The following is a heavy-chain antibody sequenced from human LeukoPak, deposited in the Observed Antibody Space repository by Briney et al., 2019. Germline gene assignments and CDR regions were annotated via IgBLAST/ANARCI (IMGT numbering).Heavy chain of an antibody. CDR1: GYTFTSYY. CDR3: ARDYSSGWTEGGDY. CDR2: ISAYNGNT. D-gene: IGHD6-19*01. V-gene: IGHV1-18*04. J-gene: IGHJ4*02. Sequence: ASVKVSCKASGYTFTSYYMHWVRQAPGQGLEWMGWISAYNGNTNYAQKLQGRVTMTTDTSTSTAYMELRSLRSDDTAVYYCARDYSSGWTEGGDYWGQGTLVTVSS.